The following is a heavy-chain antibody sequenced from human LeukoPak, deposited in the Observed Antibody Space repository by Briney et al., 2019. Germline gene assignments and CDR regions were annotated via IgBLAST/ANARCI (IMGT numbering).Heavy chain of an antibody. CDR3: AKWTFGTSSFDS. D-gene: IGHD6-6*01. Sequence: PGGSLRLSCAASGFTVSDKYMSWVRQAPGKGLEWVSILYSDGSTYYADSVKGRLTISRDNSRNTLYVQMNSLRADDTAVYYCAKWTFGTSSFDSWGQGTLVTVSS. CDR1: GFTVSDKY. CDR2: LYSDGST. J-gene: IGHJ4*02. V-gene: IGHV3-53*01.